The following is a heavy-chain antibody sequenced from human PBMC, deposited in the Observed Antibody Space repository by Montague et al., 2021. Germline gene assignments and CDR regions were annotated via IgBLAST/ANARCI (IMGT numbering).Heavy chain of an antibody. CDR3: AKDGLGYSGNDQPFDH. D-gene: IGHD5-12*01. CDR2: IYYDGNTK. V-gene: IGHV3-30*18. Sequence: SLRLSWAASGFTFKNYGMHWVRQAPGKGLEWVAVIYYDGNTKYYADSVKARFTVSRDYSKNTVYLQMNSLRTEDTAFYYCAKDGLGYSGNDQPFDHWGQGTLVTVSS. J-gene: IGHJ4*02. CDR1: GFTFKNYG.